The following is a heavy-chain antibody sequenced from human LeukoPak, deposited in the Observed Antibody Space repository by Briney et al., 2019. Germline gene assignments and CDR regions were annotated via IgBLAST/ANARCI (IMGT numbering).Heavy chain of an antibody. Sequence: ASVKVSCKASGYTFTGYYMHWVRQAPGQGLEWMGWINPNSGGTNYAQKFQGRVTMTRDTSISTAYMELSRLRSDDTAVYYCAREVVELESGSYFDYWGQGTPVTVSS. CDR2: INPNSGGT. J-gene: IGHJ4*02. CDR1: GYTFTGYY. CDR3: AREVVELESGSYFDY. D-gene: IGHD1-26*01. V-gene: IGHV1-2*02.